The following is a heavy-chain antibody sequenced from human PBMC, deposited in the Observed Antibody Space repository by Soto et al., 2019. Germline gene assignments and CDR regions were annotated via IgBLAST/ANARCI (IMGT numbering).Heavy chain of an antibody. CDR1: GFMFSAYT. V-gene: IGHV3-21*01. CDR2: ITSNSDHI. Sequence: GGSLRLSCAASGFMFSAYTMSWVRQAPGKGLEWLSSITSNSDHIDYADSVRGRFTVSRDNARKSLYLQMDSLGAEDTGVYYCATPYYYNHWGPGTLVTVS. CDR3: ATPYYYNH. J-gene: IGHJ4*02.